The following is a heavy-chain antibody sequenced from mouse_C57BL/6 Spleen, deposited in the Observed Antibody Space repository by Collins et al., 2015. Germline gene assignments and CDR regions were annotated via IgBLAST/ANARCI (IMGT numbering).Heavy chain of an antibody. D-gene: IGHD1-1*01. V-gene: IGHV5-4*02. J-gene: IGHJ3*01. CDR2: ISDGGSYT. CDR1: GFTFSDYY. Sequence: EVQLVESGGGLVKPGGSLKLSCAASGFTFSDYYMYWVRQTPEKRLEWVATISDGGSYTYYPDSVKGRFTISRDNAKNNLYLQMSSLKSEDTAMYYCARVGGSSSFAYWGQGTLVTVSA. CDR3: ARVGGSSSFAY.